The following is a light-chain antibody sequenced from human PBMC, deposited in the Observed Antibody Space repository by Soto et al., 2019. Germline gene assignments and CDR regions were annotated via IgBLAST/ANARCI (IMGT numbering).Light chain of an antibody. CDR1: QSVGNNY. J-gene: IGKJ1*01. CDR3: QQFVGSPRT. V-gene: IGKV3-20*01. Sequence: EIVLTQSPGTLSLSPGERATLSCRASQSVGNNYLAWYQQKPGQAPSLLIYAASSRATGVPDRFSGSGSRTDFTLTISRLEPEDSAVYYCQQFVGSPRTFGQGTKVEIK. CDR2: AAS.